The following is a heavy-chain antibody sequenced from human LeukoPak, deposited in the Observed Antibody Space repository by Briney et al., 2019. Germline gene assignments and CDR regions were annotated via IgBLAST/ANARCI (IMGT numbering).Heavy chain of an antibody. CDR2: IYYDGST. Sequence: PSETLSLTCTVSGGSISISYWSWIRQPPGKGLEWIGYIYYDGSTSYNPSLKSRVSISVDTSKNQFSLNLSSVTAADTAVYYCARDLGALGAFDIWGQGTMVTVSS. CDR1: GGSISISY. V-gene: IGHV4-59*01. D-gene: IGHD1-26*01. J-gene: IGHJ3*02. CDR3: ARDLGALGAFDI.